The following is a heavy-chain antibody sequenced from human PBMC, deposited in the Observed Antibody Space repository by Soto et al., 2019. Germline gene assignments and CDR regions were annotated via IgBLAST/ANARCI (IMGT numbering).Heavy chain of an antibody. Sequence: NPSETLSLTCTVPGGSISSGNHHWSWIRQPPGKGLEWIGYIYFSGSTYYNASLKSRVTISVDTSKNQFSLKLSSVTAADTALYYCARVYSKYDWFDPWGQGTPVTVSS. CDR2: IYFSGST. D-gene: IGHD4-4*01. CDR1: GGSISSGNHH. V-gene: IGHV4-30-4*01. CDR3: ARVYSKYDWFDP. J-gene: IGHJ5*02.